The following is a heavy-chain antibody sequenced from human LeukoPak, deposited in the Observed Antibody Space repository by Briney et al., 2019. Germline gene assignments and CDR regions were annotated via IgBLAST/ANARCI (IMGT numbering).Heavy chain of an antibody. CDR2: LHHSGST. J-gene: IGHJ4*02. D-gene: IGHD3-22*01. CDR1: GYSITSTYW. V-gene: IGHV4-38-2*01. CDR3: ARVGGDDSTGYYSVDY. Sequence: SETLSLTCAVSGYSITSTYWWGWIRQTPGRGLEWIGSLHHSGSTSYSPSLKSRVTISVDTSKNQFSLRLSSVTAADTAVYYCARVGGDDSTGYYSVDYWGQGTLVTVSS.